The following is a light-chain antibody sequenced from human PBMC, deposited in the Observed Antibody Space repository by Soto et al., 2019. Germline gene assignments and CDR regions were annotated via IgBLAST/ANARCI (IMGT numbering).Light chain of an antibody. V-gene: IGLV1-51*01. CDR2: DNN. Sequence: QAVVTQPPSVSAAPGQKVTISCSGSTSNIGNNLVSWYQHLPVTAPRLLIYDNNKRPSGIPDRFSGSKSGTSATLDITGLQTGDEADYYCLAWDGGLSAVVFGGGTKLTVL. CDR3: LAWDGGLSAVV. CDR1: TSNIGNNL. J-gene: IGLJ3*02.